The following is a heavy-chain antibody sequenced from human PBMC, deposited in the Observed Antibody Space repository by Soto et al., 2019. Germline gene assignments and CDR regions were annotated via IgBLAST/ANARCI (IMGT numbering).Heavy chain of an antibody. D-gene: IGHD3-22*01. J-gene: IGHJ6*02. Sequence: VASVKVSCKASGYTFTSYGISWVRQAPGQGLEWMGWISAYNGNTNYAQKLQGRVTMTTDTSTSTAYMELRSLRSDDTAVYYCARDLYYDSSGYYYFLTPSSFYYYYGMDVWGQGXTVTVYS. V-gene: IGHV1-18*04. CDR1: GYTFTSYG. CDR2: ISAYNGNT. CDR3: ARDLYYDSSGYYYFLTPSSFYYYYGMDV.